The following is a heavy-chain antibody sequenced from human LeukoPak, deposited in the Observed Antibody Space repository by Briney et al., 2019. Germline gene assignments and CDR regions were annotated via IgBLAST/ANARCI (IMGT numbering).Heavy chain of an antibody. CDR2: ISNSGGST. Sequence: GGSLRLSCAASGFTFSSYAMSGVRQAPGKGLEWVSVISNSGGSTFYADSVKGRFTISRDNSKNTLYLQMNSLRAEDTAVYYCAKRASGSGTPLYYFDYWGQGTLVTVSS. CDR1: GFTFSSYA. J-gene: IGHJ4*02. CDR3: AKRASGSGTPLYYFDY. V-gene: IGHV3-23*01. D-gene: IGHD3-10*01.